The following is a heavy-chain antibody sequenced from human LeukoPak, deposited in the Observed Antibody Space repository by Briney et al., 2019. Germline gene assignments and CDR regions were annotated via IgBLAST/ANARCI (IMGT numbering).Heavy chain of an antibody. V-gene: IGHV3-30*18. CDR3: AKGRQQWWTFDVLDN. J-gene: IGHJ3*02. CDR1: GFTFSSYG. D-gene: IGHD5-18*01. CDR2: ISFDGGKK. Sequence: PGRSLRLSCAASGFTFSSYGMHWVRQAPGKGLEWVGLISFDGGKKYYADPVKGRFTISRDNSKNTLYLQMNSLTPDDTAVYYCAKGRQQWWTFDVLDNWGQGTMVSVSS.